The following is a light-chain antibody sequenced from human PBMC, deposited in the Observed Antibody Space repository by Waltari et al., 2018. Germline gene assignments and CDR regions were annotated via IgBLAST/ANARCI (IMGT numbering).Light chain of an antibody. CDR3: SSYAGYNIWV. V-gene: IGLV2-23*01. J-gene: IGLJ3*02. Sequence: QSALTQPASVSGSPGQSITISCTGTTRDVGSYNLVPWFQQHAGKAPKLIIFGDRKRPSGSSNRFSGSKSGNTASLTISGLQAEDEADYYCSSYAGYNIWVFGGGTKLTVL. CDR1: TRDVGSYNL. CDR2: GDR.